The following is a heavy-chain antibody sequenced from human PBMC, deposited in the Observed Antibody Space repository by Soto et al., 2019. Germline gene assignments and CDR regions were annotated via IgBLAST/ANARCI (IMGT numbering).Heavy chain of an antibody. CDR2: IYPGDSDT. Sequence: GESLKISCKGSGYSFTSYWIGWVRQMPGKGLEWMGIIYPGDSDTRYSPSFQGQVTISADKSISTAYLQWSSLKASDTAMYYCARTYYDLWSGYPISYYYYYGMDVWGQGTTVTVSS. V-gene: IGHV5-51*01. CDR1: GYSFTSYW. D-gene: IGHD3-3*01. J-gene: IGHJ6*02. CDR3: ARTYYDLWSGYPISYYYYYGMDV.